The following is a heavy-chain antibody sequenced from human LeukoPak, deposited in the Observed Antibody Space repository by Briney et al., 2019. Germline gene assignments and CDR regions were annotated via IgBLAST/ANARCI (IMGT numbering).Heavy chain of an antibody. CDR1: GFTFDDYT. CDR3: AKDIGDSSGPSA. V-gene: IGHV3-9*01. CDR2: ISWNSGSI. J-gene: IGHJ5*02. Sequence: GGSLRLSCAASGFTFDDYTMHWVRQAPGKGLEWVSGISWNSGSIGYADSVKGRFTISRDNAKNSLYLQMNSLRAEDTALYYCAKDIGDSSGPSAWGQGTLVTVSS. D-gene: IGHD3-22*01.